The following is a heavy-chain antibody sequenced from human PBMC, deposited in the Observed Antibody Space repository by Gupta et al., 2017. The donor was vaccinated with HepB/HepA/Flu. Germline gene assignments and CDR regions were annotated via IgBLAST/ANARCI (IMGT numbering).Heavy chain of an antibody. CDR1: GFTFSNHW. V-gene: IGHV3-7*01. CDR2: IKQDGREK. J-gene: IGHJ4*02. CDR3: ARARPGGYFDY. Sequence: EVQLVESGGGSVQPGGSPRLSCAASGFTFSNHWISWFRQAPGKGLEWVANIKQDGREKYYVDSVKGRFTISRDNAENSLYLQMNSLRAEDTAVYYCARARPGGYFDYWGQGTLVTVSS.